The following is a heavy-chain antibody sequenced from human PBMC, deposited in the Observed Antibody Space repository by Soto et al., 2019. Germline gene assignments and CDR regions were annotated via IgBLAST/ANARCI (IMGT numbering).Heavy chain of an antibody. J-gene: IGHJ3*02. D-gene: IGHD2-15*01. CDR3: ARVRGLNKLAANAFDI. V-gene: IGHV4-31*03. CDR2: IYYSGST. Sequence: PSENLSLTCTVSGGSISSGGYYWSWIRQHPGKGLEWIGYIYYSGSTYYNPSLKSRVTISVDTSKNQFSLKLSSVTAADTAVYYCARVRGLNKLAANAFDIWCQGTMVTVSS. CDR1: GGSISSGGYY.